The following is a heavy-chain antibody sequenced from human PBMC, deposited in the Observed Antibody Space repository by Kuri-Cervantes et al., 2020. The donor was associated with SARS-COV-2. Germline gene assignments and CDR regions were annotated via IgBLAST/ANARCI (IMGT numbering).Heavy chain of an antibody. CDR1: GFTLRSYT. V-gene: IGHV3-30*04. CDR2: ISYDGSNK. CDR3: ARGYDFWNGYYDY. J-gene: IGHJ4*02. D-gene: IGHD3/OR15-3a*01. Sequence: GWSLRLSCVASGFTLRSYTVQWVRQAPGKGLEWVAVISYDGSNKYYADSVKGRFTISRDNSKNTLYLQMNSLRPEDTAVYYCARGYDFWNGYYDYWGQGTLVTVSS.